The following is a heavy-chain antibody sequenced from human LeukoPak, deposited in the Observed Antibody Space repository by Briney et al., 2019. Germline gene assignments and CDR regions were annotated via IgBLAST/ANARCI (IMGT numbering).Heavy chain of an antibody. Sequence: SETLSLTCDVSNVSVTTSGYHWGWIRQPPGEGLEWIASISYNGTSYYNPSLRSRVNIFVDTAKNQVSVTLRSVAARDTTVYYCAREKAYGGNSGWFDPWGQGTLVTVSS. CDR2: ISYNGTS. J-gene: IGHJ5*02. CDR1: NVSVTTSGYH. V-gene: IGHV4-39*02. CDR3: AREKAYGGNSGWFDP. D-gene: IGHD4-23*01.